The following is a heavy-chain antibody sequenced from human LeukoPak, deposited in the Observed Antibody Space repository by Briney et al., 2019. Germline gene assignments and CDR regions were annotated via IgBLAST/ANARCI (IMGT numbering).Heavy chain of an antibody. CDR3: ARDSARLPGAFDI. CDR2: IYYSGST. CDR1: GGSISSYY. Sequence: SETLSLTCTVSGGSISSYYWSWIRQPPGKGLEWIGYIYYSGSTNYNPSLKSRVTISVDTTKNQFSLKLSSVTAADTAVYYCARDSARLPGAFDIWGQGTMVTVSS. J-gene: IGHJ3*02. D-gene: IGHD1-1*01. V-gene: IGHV4-59*01.